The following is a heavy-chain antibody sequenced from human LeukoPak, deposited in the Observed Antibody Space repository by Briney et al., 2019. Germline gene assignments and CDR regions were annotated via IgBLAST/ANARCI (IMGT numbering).Heavy chain of an antibody. Sequence: GESLKISCKTSGYKFIDHWIGWVRQMPGKGREWMPIIYPGDSDARYSPSFQGQVTISADKSITTAYLQWSSLKASDTATYYCARLVTPGVTRWFDPWGQGTPVTVSS. V-gene: IGHV5-51*01. D-gene: IGHD1-1*01. CDR3: ARLVTPGVTRWFDP. CDR1: GYKFIDHW. CDR2: IYPGDSDA. J-gene: IGHJ5*02.